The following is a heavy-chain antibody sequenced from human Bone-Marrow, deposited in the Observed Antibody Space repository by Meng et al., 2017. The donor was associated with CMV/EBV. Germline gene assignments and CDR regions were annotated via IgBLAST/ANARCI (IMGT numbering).Heavy chain of an antibody. D-gene: IGHD6-13*01. CDR1: GGTFNNLA. J-gene: IGHJ6*02. Sequence: SLKVSCKASGGTFNNLAIHWVRQAPGQGLEWMGGIVLIFGSANYAQKFQGRVTITADKSTSTAYMELSSLRSEDTAVYYCARDARIAALRYYGMDVWGQGTTVTVSS. CDR2: IVLIFGSA. V-gene: IGHV1-69*06. CDR3: ARDARIAALRYYGMDV.